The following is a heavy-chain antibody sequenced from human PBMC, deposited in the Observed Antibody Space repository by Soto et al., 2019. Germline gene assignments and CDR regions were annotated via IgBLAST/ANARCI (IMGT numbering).Heavy chain of an antibody. Sequence: PGGSLRLSCAASGFTFSSYSMNWVRQAPGKGLEWVSSISSSSSYIYYADSVKGRFTISRDNAKNSLYLQMNSLRAEDTAVYYCAGVRRATKYAFDIWGQGTMVTVSS. CDR3: AGVRRATKYAFDI. CDR2: ISSSSSYI. D-gene: IGHD5-12*01. J-gene: IGHJ3*02. CDR1: GFTFSSYS. V-gene: IGHV3-21*01.